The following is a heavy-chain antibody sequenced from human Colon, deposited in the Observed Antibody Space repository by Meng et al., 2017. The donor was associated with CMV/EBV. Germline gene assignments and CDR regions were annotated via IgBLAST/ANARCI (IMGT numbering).Heavy chain of an antibody. V-gene: IGHV1-18*01. CDR2: VSAEKGNT. Sequence: AAGYNMDISGVTWGRQAPGQGPEWRGWVSAEKGNTNYEQKIQGRVTVNTDTPTKTAYMELTSLRSDDSAVYYCARAGAAVTTHFDMWGQGTLVTVSS. CDR1: GYNMDISG. CDR3: ARAGAAVTTHFDM. J-gene: IGHJ4*02. D-gene: IGHD4-17*01.